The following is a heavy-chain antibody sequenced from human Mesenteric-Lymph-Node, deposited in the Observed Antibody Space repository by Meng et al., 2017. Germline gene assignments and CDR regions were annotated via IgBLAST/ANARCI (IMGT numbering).Heavy chain of an antibody. CDR2: INHSGST. V-gene: IGHV4-34*01. CDR1: GGSFSGYY. Sequence: GSLRLSCAVYGGSFSGYYWSWIRQPPGKGREWNGEINHSGSTNYNPSLKSRVTISVDTSKNQFSLKLSSVTAADTAVYYCARALRWKYFDYWGQGTLVTVSS. J-gene: IGHJ4*02. CDR3: ARALRWKYFDY. D-gene: IGHD4-23*01.